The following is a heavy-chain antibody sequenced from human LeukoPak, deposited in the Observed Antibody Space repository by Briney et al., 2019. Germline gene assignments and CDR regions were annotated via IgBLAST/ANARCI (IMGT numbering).Heavy chain of an antibody. J-gene: IGHJ4*02. CDR3: AKDMEYYYSTGYFDY. D-gene: IGHD3-10*01. CDR2: ISWNGGSI. CDR1: GFTFYDYA. Sequence: GGSLRLSCAASGFTFYDYAMHWVRQAPGKGLEWVSGISWNGGSIGYADSVKGRFTISRDNAENSLYLLMNSLRAEDTALYYCAKDMEYYYSTGYFDYWGQGALVTVSS. V-gene: IGHV3-9*01.